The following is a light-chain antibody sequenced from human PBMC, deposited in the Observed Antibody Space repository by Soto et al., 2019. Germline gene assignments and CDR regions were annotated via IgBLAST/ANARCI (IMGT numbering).Light chain of an antibody. CDR2: KAS. V-gene: IGKV1-5*03. Sequence: DIQMTQSPSTLSASVGDRVTITCRASQSIITSLAWYQQKPGKAPKRLIYKASSLQSGVPSRFSGSGSGTEFTLTISSLQPDDFATYYCQQYNSYSRTFGQGTKVEIK. J-gene: IGKJ1*01. CDR3: QQYNSYSRT. CDR1: QSIITS.